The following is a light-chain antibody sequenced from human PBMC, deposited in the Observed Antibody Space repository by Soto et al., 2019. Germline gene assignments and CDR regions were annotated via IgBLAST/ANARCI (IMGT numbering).Light chain of an antibody. J-gene: IGKJ1*01. Sequence: EIVMTQSPATLSVSPGERATLSCRASQSVSSNLAWYQQKPGQAPRHLIYGASTRATGIPARFSGSGSGTEFTLTISSLQSEDFAVYYCQQYNNWPWTFGQGNKVEIK. CDR3: QQYNNWPWT. CDR2: GAS. CDR1: QSVSSN. V-gene: IGKV3-15*01.